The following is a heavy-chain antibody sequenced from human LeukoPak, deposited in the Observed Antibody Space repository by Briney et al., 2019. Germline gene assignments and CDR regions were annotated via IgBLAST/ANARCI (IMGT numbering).Heavy chain of an antibody. CDR1: GYTFTSYG. J-gene: IGHJ4*02. CDR2: ISAYNGNT. Sequence: ASVKVSCKASGYTFTSYGISWVRQAPGQGLGWMGWISAYNGNTNYAQKLQGRVTMTTDTSTSTAYMELRSLRSDDTAVYYCAILAGATYYDFWSGFGYFDYWGQGTLVTVSS. D-gene: IGHD3-3*01. CDR3: AILAGATYYDFWSGFGYFDY. V-gene: IGHV1-18*01.